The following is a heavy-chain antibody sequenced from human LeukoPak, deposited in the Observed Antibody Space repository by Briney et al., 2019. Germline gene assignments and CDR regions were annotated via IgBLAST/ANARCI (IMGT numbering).Heavy chain of an antibody. CDR1: GYTFTDYG. Sequence: ASVKVSCKASGYTFTDYGIHWVPQAPGQGLEWISWGSTFNGHRLYGQRFQGRVTMSTDPSTTTVYMELTSLTSDDTALYYCARDAVGARAFDFWGQGTMVIVSS. CDR3: ARDAVGARAFDF. D-gene: IGHD1-26*01. J-gene: IGHJ3*01. V-gene: IGHV1-18*01. CDR2: GSTFNGHR.